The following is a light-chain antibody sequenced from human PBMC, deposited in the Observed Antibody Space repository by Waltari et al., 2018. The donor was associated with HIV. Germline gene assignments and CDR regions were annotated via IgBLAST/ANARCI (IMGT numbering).Light chain of an antibody. CDR1: TPNAGGHV. CDR3: AVWDDSVSGEVV. Sequence: QSVLTQPPPAPGPPGQRVPFPCFGGTPNAGGHVVNCTQQVPGTAPKVLIYNNNQRPSGVPDRFSGSKSGNTASLAISGLRAEDEADYYCAVWDDSVSGEVVFGGGTKLTVL. J-gene: IGLJ2*01. V-gene: IGLV1-44*01. CDR2: NNN.